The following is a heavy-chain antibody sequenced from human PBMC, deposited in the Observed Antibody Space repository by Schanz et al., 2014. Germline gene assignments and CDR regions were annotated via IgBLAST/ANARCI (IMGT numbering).Heavy chain of an antibody. Sequence: QVQLVQSGAEVKKPGSSVKASCKASGGTFSSYAFSWVRQAPGQGLEWMGWINTNTANPTYAQGFTGRFVYTLDASVTTAYLEISSLKAEDTAVYYCARGYSGYSHFDYWGQGALVTVSS. CDR3: ARGYSGYSHFDY. D-gene: IGHD5-12*01. CDR1: GGTFSSYA. J-gene: IGHJ4*02. CDR2: INTNTANP. V-gene: IGHV7-4-1*02.